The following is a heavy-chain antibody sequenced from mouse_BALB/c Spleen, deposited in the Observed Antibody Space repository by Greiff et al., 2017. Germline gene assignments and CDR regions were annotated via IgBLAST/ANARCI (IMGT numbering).Heavy chain of an antibody. CDR2: IDPSDSYT. D-gene: IGHD1-1*01. V-gene: IGHV1-69*02. J-gene: IGHJ2*01. CDR1: GYTFTSYW. CDR3: ASFTTVVGD. Sequence: VQLQQPGAEFVKPGASVKLSCKASGYTFTSYWMHWVKQRPGQGLEWIGEIDPSDSYTNYNQKFKGKATLTVDKCSSTAYMQLSSLTSEDSAVYYCASFTTVVGDWGQGTTLTVSS.